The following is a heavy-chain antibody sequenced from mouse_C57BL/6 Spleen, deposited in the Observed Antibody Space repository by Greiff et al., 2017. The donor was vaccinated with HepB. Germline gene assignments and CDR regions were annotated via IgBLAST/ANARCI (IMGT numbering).Heavy chain of an antibody. CDR2: ISYDGSN. J-gene: IGHJ4*01. CDR3: ARNYGSSSPYAMDY. D-gene: IGHD1-1*01. CDR1: GYSITSGYY. V-gene: IGHV3-6*01. Sequence: VQLKESGPGLVKPSQSLSLTCSVTGYSITSGYYWNWIRQFPGNKLEWMGYISYDGSNNYNPSLKNRISITRDTSKNQFFLKLNSVTTEDTATYYCARNYGSSSPYAMDYWGQGTSVTVSS.